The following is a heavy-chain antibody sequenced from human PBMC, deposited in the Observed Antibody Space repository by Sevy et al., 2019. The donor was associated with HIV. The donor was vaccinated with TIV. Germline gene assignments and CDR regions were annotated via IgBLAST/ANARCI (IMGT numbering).Heavy chain of an antibody. V-gene: IGHV4-59*01. Sequence: SETLSLTCTVSGGSISSYYWSWIRQPPGTGLEWIGYIYYSGSTNYNPSLKGRVTISVDTSKNQFSLKLSPVTAADTAGYYCAWLYGDYSPYYDYYYMDVWGKGTTVTVSS. D-gene: IGHD4-17*01. CDR1: GGSISSYY. CDR2: IYYSGST. CDR3: AWLYGDYSPYYDYYYMDV. J-gene: IGHJ6*03.